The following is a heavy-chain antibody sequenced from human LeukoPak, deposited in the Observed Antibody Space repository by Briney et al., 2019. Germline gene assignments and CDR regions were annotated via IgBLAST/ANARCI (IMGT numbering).Heavy chain of an antibody. Sequence: PSETLSLTCTVSGGSISTYYWSWIRQPPGKGLEWIGRIYTSGSTNYNPSLKSRVTMSVDTSKNQFSLKLSSVTAADTAVYYCARVASPYYYYMDVWGKGTTVAVSS. V-gene: IGHV4-4*07. CDR1: GGSISTYY. CDR2: IYTSGST. J-gene: IGHJ6*03. CDR3: ARVASPYYYYMDV.